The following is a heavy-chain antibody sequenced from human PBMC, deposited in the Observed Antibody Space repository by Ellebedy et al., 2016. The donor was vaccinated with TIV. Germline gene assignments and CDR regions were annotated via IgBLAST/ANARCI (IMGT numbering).Heavy chain of an antibody. J-gene: IGHJ2*01. D-gene: IGHD6-19*01. CDR3: AKIAVSGLWYFDL. CDR2: IKQDGSEQ. Sequence: GESLKISCAASGFTFSIYWMSWVRQAPGKGLECVANIKQDGSEQSYVDSVKGRFPIPRANAKNSLYLQMNSLRAEDTAIYCCAKIAVSGLWYFDLWGRGTLVTVSS. CDR1: GFTFSIYW. V-gene: IGHV3-7*03.